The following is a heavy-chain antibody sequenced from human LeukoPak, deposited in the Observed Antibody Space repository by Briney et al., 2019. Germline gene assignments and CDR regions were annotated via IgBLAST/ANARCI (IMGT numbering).Heavy chain of an antibody. V-gene: IGHV4-34*01. CDR1: GGSFSGYY. J-gene: IGHJ5*02. Sequence: SETLSLTCAVYGGSFSGYYWSWIRQPPGKGLEWIGEINHSGSTNYNPSLKSRVTISVDKSKNQFSLKLSSVTAADTAVYYCARDPVTGNWFDPWGQGTLVTVSS. D-gene: IGHD3-10*01. CDR3: ARDPVTGNWFDP. CDR2: INHSGST.